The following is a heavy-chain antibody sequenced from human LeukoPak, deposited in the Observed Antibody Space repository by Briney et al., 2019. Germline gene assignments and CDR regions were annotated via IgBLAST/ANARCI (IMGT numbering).Heavy chain of an antibody. Sequence: PSETLSLTCAVYGGSFSGYYWSWVRQAPGKGLEWVSAISGSGGSTYYADSVKGRFTISRDNSKNTLYLQMNSLRAEDTAVYYCAKDSSSWFGTPTWYFQHWGQGTLVTVSS. V-gene: IGHV3-23*01. J-gene: IGHJ1*01. CDR1: GGSFSGYY. CDR2: ISGSGGST. D-gene: IGHD6-13*01. CDR3: AKDSSSWFGTPTWYFQH.